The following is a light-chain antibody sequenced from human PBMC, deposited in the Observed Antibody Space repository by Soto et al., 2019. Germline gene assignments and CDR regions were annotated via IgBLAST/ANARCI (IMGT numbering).Light chain of an antibody. CDR1: QSISSW. J-gene: IGKJ1*01. CDR2: KAS. V-gene: IGKV1-5*03. CDR3: QQYQTYS. Sequence: DIQLTQSPSTLSASVGDRVTIVCRASQSISSWLAWYQHKPGTAPKLLIYKASTLQSGVPSRFTGSGSGIDFTLTISGVQPDDFATYYCQQYQTYSFGQGTKVDIK.